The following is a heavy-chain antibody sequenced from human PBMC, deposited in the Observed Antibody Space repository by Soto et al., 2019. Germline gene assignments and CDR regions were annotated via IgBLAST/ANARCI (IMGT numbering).Heavy chain of an antibody. J-gene: IGHJ4*02. CDR1: GGSISSGGYY. CDR3: ARVGELTGSIDY. D-gene: IGHD1-26*01. V-gene: IGHV4-31*03. Sequence: PSETLSLTCTVSGGSISSGGYYWSWIRQHPGKGLEWIGYIYYSGSTYYNPSLKSRVTISVDTSKNQFSLKLSSVTAADTAVYYCARVGELTGSIDYWGQGTLVTVSS. CDR2: IYYSGST.